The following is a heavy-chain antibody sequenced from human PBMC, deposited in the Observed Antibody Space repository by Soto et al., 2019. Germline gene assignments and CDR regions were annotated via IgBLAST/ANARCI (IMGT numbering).Heavy chain of an antibody. D-gene: IGHD5-18*01. V-gene: IGHV4-31*03. J-gene: IGHJ4*02. CDR3: AKMERTQLWLLVQN. CDR2: ITYGGSI. Sequence: SETLSLTCTVSGASITNDDFFWSWVRQHPDKGLEWLAYITYGGSIYYNPSLRSRLSVSIDKSKSQFSLNVRSVTAADTAVYFCAKMERTQLWLLVQNWGQGLPVTVSS. CDR1: GASITNDDFF.